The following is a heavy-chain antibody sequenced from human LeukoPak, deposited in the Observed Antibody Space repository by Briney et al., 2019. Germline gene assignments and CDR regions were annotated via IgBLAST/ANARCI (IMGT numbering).Heavy chain of an antibody. J-gene: IGHJ6*03. Sequence: ASVKVSCKASGYTFTSYDINWVRQATGQGLEWMGWMNPNSGNTGYAQKFQGRVTMTRNTSISTAYMELSSLRSDDTAVYYCARWGDYVNHYYMDVWGKGTTVTVSS. CDR3: ARWGDYVNHYYMDV. CDR2: MNPNSGNT. CDR1: GYTFTSYD. V-gene: IGHV1-8*01. D-gene: IGHD4-17*01.